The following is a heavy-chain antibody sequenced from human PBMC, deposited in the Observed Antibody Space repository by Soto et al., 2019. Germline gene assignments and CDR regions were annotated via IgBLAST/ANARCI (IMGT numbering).Heavy chain of an antibody. J-gene: IGHJ4*02. Sequence: ASVKVSCKASGFTFTNYWMHWVRQAPGQGLEWMAAINPGGGNTAYAPTFQGRVTVTTDTSTSTVYMEMTSLRSEDTAVYYCAKEVAAAGKVFDYWGQGTLVTVSS. CDR3: AKEVAAAGKVFDY. CDR2: INPGGGNT. CDR1: GFTFTNYW. V-gene: IGHV1-46*03. D-gene: IGHD6-13*01.